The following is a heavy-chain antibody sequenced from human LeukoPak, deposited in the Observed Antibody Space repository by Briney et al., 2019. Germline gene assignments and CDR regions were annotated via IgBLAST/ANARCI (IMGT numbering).Heavy chain of an antibody. CDR2: MFYSGST. Sequence: SETLSLTCTVSGGSTSGFSWSWIRQPPGKGLEYIGSMFYSGSTDYNPSLKSRVTISVDTSKNQFSLKLSSVTAADTAVYYCAREASSGYWFDPWGQGTLVTVSS. CDR3: AREASSGYWFDP. CDR1: GGSTSGFS. J-gene: IGHJ5*02. D-gene: IGHD6-19*01. V-gene: IGHV4-59*12.